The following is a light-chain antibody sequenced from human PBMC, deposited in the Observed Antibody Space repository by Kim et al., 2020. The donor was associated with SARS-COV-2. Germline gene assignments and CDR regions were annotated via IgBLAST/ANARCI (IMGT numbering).Light chain of an antibody. Sequence: PGKTARITCGGNDIGSNSVHWYQQQPGQAPVLVIYYDSDRPSGIPERFSGSNSGNTATLTISRVEAGDEADYYCQVWDSSSDHVVFGGGTQLTVL. J-gene: IGLJ2*01. CDR2: YDS. CDR3: QVWDSSSDHVV. CDR1: DIGSNS. V-gene: IGLV3-21*04.